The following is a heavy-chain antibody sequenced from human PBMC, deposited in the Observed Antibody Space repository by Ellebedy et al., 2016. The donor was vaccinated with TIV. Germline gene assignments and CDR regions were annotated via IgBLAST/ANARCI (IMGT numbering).Heavy chain of an antibody. CDR3: ARDANDGFDY. D-gene: IGHD1-1*01. V-gene: IGHV1-46*01. CDR1: GFTFTNYY. J-gene: IGHJ4*02. CDR2: IYPDGVTT. Sequence: ASVKVSXKASGFTFTNYYMHWVRQAPGQGLEWMGIIYPDGVTTTYAQKFQGRVSITRDTSTGTFYIELSSLRSEDTALYYCARDANDGFDYWGQGTLVTVSS.